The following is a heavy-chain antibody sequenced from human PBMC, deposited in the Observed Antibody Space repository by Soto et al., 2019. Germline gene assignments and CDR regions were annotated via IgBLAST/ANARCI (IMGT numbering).Heavy chain of an antibody. CDR3: ARDRGYGGNSLGWFDP. J-gene: IGHJ5*02. Sequence: QVQLVQSGAEVKKPGSSVKVSCKASGGTFSSYAISWVRQAPGQGLEWMGGIIPIFGIANYAQKFQGRVTITADKSTSTAYMELSSLRSEDTAVYYCARDRGYGGNSLGWFDPWGQGTLVTVSS. CDR1: GGTFSSYA. D-gene: IGHD4-17*01. CDR2: IIPIFGIA. V-gene: IGHV1-69*17.